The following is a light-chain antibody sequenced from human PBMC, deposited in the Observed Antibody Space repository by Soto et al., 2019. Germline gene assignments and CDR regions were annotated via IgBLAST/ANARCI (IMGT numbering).Light chain of an antibody. Sequence: QSVLTQPPSVSAAPGQKVTISCSGSSSNIGNNYASWYQQLPGTAPKLLIYENNKRPSGIPDRFSGSKSGTSATLGITGLQTGDEADYYCGTWDSSLSAVVFGGGNKVTVL. V-gene: IGLV1-51*02. CDR2: ENN. CDR3: GTWDSSLSAVV. J-gene: IGLJ2*01. CDR1: SSNIGNNY.